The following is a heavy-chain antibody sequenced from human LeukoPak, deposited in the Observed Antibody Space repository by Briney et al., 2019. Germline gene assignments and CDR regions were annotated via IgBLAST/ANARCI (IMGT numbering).Heavy chain of an antibody. V-gene: IGHV4-34*01. D-gene: IGHD1-1*01. Sequence: SETLCLTCAVYGGSFSGYYWSWIRQPPGKGLEWIGEINHSGSTNYNPSLKSRVTISVDTSKNQFSLKLSSVTAADTAVYYCARENDAYAFDIWGQGTMVTVSS. CDR2: INHSGST. CDR3: ARENDAYAFDI. CDR1: GGSFSGYY. J-gene: IGHJ3*02.